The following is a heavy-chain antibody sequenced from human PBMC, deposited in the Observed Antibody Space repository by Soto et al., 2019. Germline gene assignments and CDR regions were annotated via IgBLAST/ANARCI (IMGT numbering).Heavy chain of an antibody. CDR1: GGTFNNYV. J-gene: IGHJ4*02. CDR3: AGRCDRTTCLGHFDY. Sequence: QVQQVQSGAEVKKPGSSVKVSCKASGGTFNNYVVNWVRQAPGQGLEWMGGILPIFATANYAQKFQGRVTITADKSTSPVSMELTSPRSEETAVYYWAGRCDRTTCLGHFDYLGEGTLVTVAS. V-gene: IGHV1-69*06. CDR2: ILPIFATA. D-gene: IGHD2-2*01.